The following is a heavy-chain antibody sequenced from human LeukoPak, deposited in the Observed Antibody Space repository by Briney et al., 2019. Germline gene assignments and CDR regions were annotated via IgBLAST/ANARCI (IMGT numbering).Heavy chain of an antibody. CDR1: GVSIDSNTYY. CDR3: ARDMSGSFTPFDS. CDR2: IYDSGDT. D-gene: IGHD1-26*01. Sequence: SETLSLTCSVSGVSIDSNTYYWGWIRQSPGKGLEWIGSIYDSGDTYYNPSLKSRVTISVDTSKNQFSLKLRSVTAADTTVYYCARDMSGSFTPFDSWGQGTLVTVSS. V-gene: IGHV4-39*02. J-gene: IGHJ4*02.